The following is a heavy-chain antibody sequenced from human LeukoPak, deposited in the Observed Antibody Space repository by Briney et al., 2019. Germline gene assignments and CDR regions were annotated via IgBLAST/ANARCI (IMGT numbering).Heavy chain of an antibody. J-gene: IGHJ4*02. CDR1: GASISTGYYS. Sequence: SETLSLTCTVSGASISTGYYSWTWIRHHPGKGLEWIGCLHPTGSTYYNPALKSRLSISVGTSKNQFSLRLSSVTVADTAVYYCVRDRGDYSGDPGYFEYWGQGILVTVSS. CDR3: VRDRGDYSGDPGYFEY. V-gene: IGHV4-31*03. D-gene: IGHD4-4*01. CDR2: LHPTGST.